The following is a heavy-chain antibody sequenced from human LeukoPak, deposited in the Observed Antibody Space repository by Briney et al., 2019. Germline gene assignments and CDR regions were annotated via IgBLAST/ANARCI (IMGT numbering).Heavy chain of an antibody. CDR2: ISSSSSTI. Sequence: PGGSLRLSCAASGFTFSSYSMNWVRQAPGKGLEWVSYISSSSSTIYYADSVKGRLTISRDNAKNSLYLQMNSLRAEDTAVYYCARGEGASSWTRYYYYGMDVWGQGTTVTVSS. D-gene: IGHD6-13*01. J-gene: IGHJ6*02. V-gene: IGHV3-48*01. CDR1: GFTFSSYS. CDR3: ARGEGASSWTRYYYYGMDV.